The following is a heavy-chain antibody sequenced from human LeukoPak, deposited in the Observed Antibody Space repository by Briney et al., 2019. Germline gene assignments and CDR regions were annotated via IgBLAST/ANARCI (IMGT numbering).Heavy chain of an antibody. V-gene: IGHV4-39*01. CDR2: IYYNEIT. CDR3: AGPDFWSGYRYFDY. CDR1: GGPISSSSYY. J-gene: IGHJ4*02. Sequence: SETLSLTCTVSGGPISSSSYYWGWIRQPPGKGLEWIGSIYYNEITYYNPSLKSRVTVSVDTSKNQFSLKLNSVTATDTAVYYCAGPDFWSGYRYFDYWGQGTLVTVSS. D-gene: IGHD3-3*01.